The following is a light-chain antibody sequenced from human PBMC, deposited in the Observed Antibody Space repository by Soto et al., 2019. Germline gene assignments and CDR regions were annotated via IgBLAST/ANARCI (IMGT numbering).Light chain of an antibody. CDR2: DVS. V-gene: IGLV2-14*01. Sequence: QSALTQPASVSASPGQSITISCTGTSSDIGAYDFVSWYQQHPGKAPKLIIFDVSDRPSGVSNRFSGSKSGNTASLTISGLQAEDEADYYCSSYTTTSTLVLFGGGTKLTVL. J-gene: IGLJ2*01. CDR3: SSYTTTSTLVL. CDR1: SSDIGAYDF.